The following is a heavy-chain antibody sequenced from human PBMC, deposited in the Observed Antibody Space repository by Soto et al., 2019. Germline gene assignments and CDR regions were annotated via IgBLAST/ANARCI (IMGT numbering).Heavy chain of an antibody. V-gene: IGHV1-18*04. D-gene: IGHD3-22*01. CDR1: GYTFTSYG. CDR2: ISAYNGNT. J-gene: IGHJ3*02. CDR3: ASRYYDSSGYYSIDAFDI. Sequence: GASVKVSCKASGYTFTSYGISWVRQAPGQGLEWMGWISAYNGNTNYAQKLQGRVTMTTDTSTSTAYMELRSLRSDDTAVYYCASRYYDSSGYYSIDAFDIWGQGTMVTVSS.